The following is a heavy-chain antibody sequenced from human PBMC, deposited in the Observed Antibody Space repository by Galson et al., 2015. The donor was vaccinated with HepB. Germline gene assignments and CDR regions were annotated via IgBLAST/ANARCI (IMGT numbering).Heavy chain of an antibody. Sequence: SVKVSCKASGYTFTSYYMHWVRQAPGQGLEWMGIINPSGGSTSYAQKFQGRVTMTRDTSTSTVYMELSSLRSEDTAVYYCAREENIVVVPAARSGSEDYYYYGMDVWGQGATVTVSS. CDR2: INPSGGST. CDR3: AREENIVVVPAARSGSEDYYYYGMDV. V-gene: IGHV1-46*01. CDR1: GYTFTSYY. J-gene: IGHJ6*02. D-gene: IGHD2-2*01.